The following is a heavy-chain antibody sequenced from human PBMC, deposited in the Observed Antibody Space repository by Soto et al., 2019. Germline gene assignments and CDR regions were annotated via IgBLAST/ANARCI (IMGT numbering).Heavy chain of an antibody. J-gene: IGHJ4*02. CDR1: GFTFSNAW. V-gene: IGHV3-15*07. D-gene: IGHD3-10*01. Sequence: GGSLRLSCAASGFTFSNAWMNWVRQAPGKGLEWVGRIKSKTDGGTTDYAAPVKGRFTISRDDSKNTLYLQMNSLKTEDTAVYYCTAEYYYGSGSYDYWGQGTLVTVSS. CDR2: IKSKTDGGTT. CDR3: TAEYYYGSGSYDY.